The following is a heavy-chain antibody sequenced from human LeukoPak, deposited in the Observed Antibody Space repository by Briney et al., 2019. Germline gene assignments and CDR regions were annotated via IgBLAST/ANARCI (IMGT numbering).Heavy chain of an antibody. J-gene: IGHJ4*02. CDR1: GGSISSYY. CDR2: IYTSGST. Sequence: SETLSLTCTVSGGSISSYYWSWIRQPPGKGLEWIGYIYTSGSTNYNPSLKSRVTISVDTSKNQFSLKLSSVTAADTAVYYCARQHSGYEIDYWGQGTLVTVSS. V-gene: IGHV4-4*09. CDR3: ARQHSGYEIDY. D-gene: IGHD3-22*01.